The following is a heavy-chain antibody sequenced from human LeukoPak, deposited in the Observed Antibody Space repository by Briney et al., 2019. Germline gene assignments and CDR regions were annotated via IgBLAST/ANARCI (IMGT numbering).Heavy chain of an antibody. CDR1: GGTFSSYA. CDR3: ARVIAVAQAFDI. V-gene: IGHV1-69*06. CDR2: IIPIFGTA. J-gene: IGHJ3*02. D-gene: IGHD6-19*01. Sequence: WASVKVSCKASGGTFSSYAISWVRQAPGQGLEWMGGIIPIFGTANYAQKFQGRVTITADKSTSTAYMELSSLRSEDTAVYYCARVIAVAQAFDIWGQGTIVTVSS.